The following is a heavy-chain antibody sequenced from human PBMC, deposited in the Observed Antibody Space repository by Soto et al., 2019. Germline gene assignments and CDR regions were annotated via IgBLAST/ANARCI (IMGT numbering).Heavy chain of an antibody. CDR3: ATWSGSTSGYNSYGMDV. J-gene: IGHJ6*02. V-gene: IGHV3-74*01. D-gene: IGHD2-2*01. CDR2: TKYDGSYS. Sequence: GGSLRLSCAASGFTFSNYWMNWVRQAPGKGPVWVSRTKYDGSYSTYADSVKGRFIVSRDNAKNTLYLQMNSLRPEDTAVYYCATWSGSTSGYNSYGMDVWGQGTTVTVSS. CDR1: GFTFSNYW.